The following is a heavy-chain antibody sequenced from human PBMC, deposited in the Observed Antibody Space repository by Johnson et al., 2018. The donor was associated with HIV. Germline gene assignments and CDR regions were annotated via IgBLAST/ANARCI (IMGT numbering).Heavy chain of an antibody. V-gene: IGHV3-30-3*01. Sequence: QVQLVESGGGVVQPGRSLRLSCAASGFTFSSYAMHWVRQAPGKGLEWVAVISYDGSNKYYADSVKGRFTISRDNSKNTLYLQMNSLRAEDTAVYYCARAIAVAEGDAFDIWGQGTMVTVSS. CDR2: ISYDGSNK. J-gene: IGHJ3*02. CDR1: GFTFSSYA. D-gene: IGHD6-19*01. CDR3: ARAIAVAEGDAFDI.